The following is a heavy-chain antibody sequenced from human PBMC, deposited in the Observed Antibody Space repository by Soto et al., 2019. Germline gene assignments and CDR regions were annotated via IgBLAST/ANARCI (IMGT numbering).Heavy chain of an antibody. Sequence: PGGPLRLSCAASGLTFSSYAMHWVGQPPGKGLEWVAVISYNGSNKYYADSVKGRFTISRDNSKNTLYLQMNSLRAEDTAVYYCARDLDDFWSGYYTGVGTHRLQGYYYGMDVWGQGTTVTVSS. CDR1: GLTFSSYA. CDR2: ISYNGSNK. J-gene: IGHJ6*02. CDR3: ARDLDDFWSGYYTGVGTHRLQGYYYGMDV. V-gene: IGHV3-30-3*01. D-gene: IGHD3-3*01.